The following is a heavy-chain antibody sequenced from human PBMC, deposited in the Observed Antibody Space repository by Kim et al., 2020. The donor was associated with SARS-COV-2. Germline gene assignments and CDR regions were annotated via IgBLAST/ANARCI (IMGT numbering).Heavy chain of an antibody. D-gene: IGHD3-10*01. Sequence: GESLKISCAASGFTVSSNYMSWVRQAPGKGLERVSVIYSGGSTYYADSVKGRFTISRHNSKNTLYLQMNSLRAEDTAVYYCARASNGSGSYYNVWGQGTLVTVSS. CDR3: ARASNGSGSYYNV. CDR1: GFTVSSNY. CDR2: IYSGGST. V-gene: IGHV3-53*04. J-gene: IGHJ4*02.